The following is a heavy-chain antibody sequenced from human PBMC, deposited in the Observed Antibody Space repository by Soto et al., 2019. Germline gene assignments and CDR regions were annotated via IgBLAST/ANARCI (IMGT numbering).Heavy chain of an antibody. D-gene: IGHD3-9*01. Sequence: EVQLVESGGGLVKPGGSLRLSCAASGFTFSSYSMNWVRQAPGKGLEWVSSISSSSRYIYYADSVKGRFTISRDNAKNSLYLQMNSLRAEDTAVYYCARDVHYDILTGYYVKSWFDPWGQGTLVTVSS. CDR2: ISSSSRYI. CDR3: ARDVHYDILTGYYVKSWFDP. V-gene: IGHV3-21*01. CDR1: GFTFSSYS. J-gene: IGHJ5*02.